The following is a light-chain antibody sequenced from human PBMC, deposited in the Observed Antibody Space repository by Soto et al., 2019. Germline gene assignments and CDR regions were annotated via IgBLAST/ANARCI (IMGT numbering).Light chain of an antibody. J-gene: IGLJ3*02. CDR1: SSDVGAYNY. CDR2: EVS. V-gene: IGLV2-14*01. Sequence: QSALTQPASVSGSPGQSITISCTGTSSDVGAYNYVSWYQQHPGKAPKLMIYEVSNRPSGVSNRFSGSKSGNTASLTISGLQADDEADYYCCSYTTSSTRVFGGGTKLTVL. CDR3: CSYTTSSTRV.